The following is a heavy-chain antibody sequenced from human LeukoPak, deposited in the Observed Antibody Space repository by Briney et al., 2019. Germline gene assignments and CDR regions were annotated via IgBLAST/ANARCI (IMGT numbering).Heavy chain of an antibody. D-gene: IGHD6-25*01. V-gene: IGHV3-33*01. Sequence: PGGSLRLSCAASGFTFSSYGMHWVRQAPGKGLEWVAIIWYDGSNQNYADSVKGRFTISRDDSKNTLYLQMNSLRAEDTAVYYCARVGRERLRSVDAFDIWGQGTVVTVSS. CDR2: IWYDGSNQ. J-gene: IGHJ3*02. CDR3: ARVGRERLRSVDAFDI. CDR1: GFTFSSYG.